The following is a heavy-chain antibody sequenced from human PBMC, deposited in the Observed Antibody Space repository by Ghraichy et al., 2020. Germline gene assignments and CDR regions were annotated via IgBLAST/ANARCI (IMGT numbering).Heavy chain of an antibody. J-gene: IGHJ5*02. CDR2: IYQSGST. CDR3: ARALVRGVIIMGFDP. CDR1: GGSISSGGYS. D-gene: IGHD3-10*01. V-gene: IGHV4-30-2*01. Sequence: SETLSLTCAVSGGSISSGGYSWSWIRQPPRKGLEWIGYIYQSGSTYYNPSLKSRVTISVDRSKNQFSLKLSSVTAADTAVYYCARALVRGVIIMGFDPWGQGTLVTVSS.